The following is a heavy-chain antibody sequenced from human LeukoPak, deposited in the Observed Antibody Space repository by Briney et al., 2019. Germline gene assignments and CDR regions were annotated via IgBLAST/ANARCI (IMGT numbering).Heavy chain of an antibody. CDR2: IIPISGTA. CDR1: GGTFSSYA. D-gene: IGHD3-10*01. V-gene: IGHV1-69*05. CDR3: ASSRITMVRGVIDYYYYYMDV. Sequence: ASVKVSCKASGGTFSSYAISWVRQAPGQGLEWMGGIIPISGTAHYAQKFQGRVTITTDESTSTAYMELSSLRSEDTAVYYCASSRITMVRGVIDYYYYYMDVWGKGTTVTVSS. J-gene: IGHJ6*03.